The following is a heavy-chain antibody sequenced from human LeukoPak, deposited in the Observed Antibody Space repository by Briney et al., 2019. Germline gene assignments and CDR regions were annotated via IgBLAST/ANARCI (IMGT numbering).Heavy chain of an antibody. J-gene: IGHJ6*02. CDR3: ARNNGMDV. CDR2: VNRDGSET. Sequence: GGSLRLSCAASGFALGSHWMTWVRQVPGRGPEWVANVNRDGSETYYLDSVKGRFTISKDNAKNSLYLQMNSLRAEDTALYHCARNNGMDVWGQGTTVIVSS. V-gene: IGHV3-7*03. CDR1: GFALGSHW.